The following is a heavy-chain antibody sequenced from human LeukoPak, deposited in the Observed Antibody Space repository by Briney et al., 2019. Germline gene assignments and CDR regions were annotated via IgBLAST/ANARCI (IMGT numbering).Heavy chain of an antibody. J-gene: IGHJ6*02. CDR3: ARNNGMDV. CDR2: VNRDGSET. Sequence: GGSLRLSCAASGFALGSHWMTWVRQVPGRGPEWVANVNRDGSETYYLDSVKGRFTISKDNAKNSLYLQMNSLRAEDTALYHCARNNGMDVWGQGTTVIVSS. V-gene: IGHV3-7*03. CDR1: GFALGSHW.